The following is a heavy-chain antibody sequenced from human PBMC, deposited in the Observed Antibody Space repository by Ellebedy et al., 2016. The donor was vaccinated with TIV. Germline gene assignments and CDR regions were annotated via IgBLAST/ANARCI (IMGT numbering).Heavy chain of an antibody. D-gene: IGHD4-17*01. CDR3: ARGLVWATTVPFDL. J-gene: IGHJ2*01. CDR1: GFRFSNYG. V-gene: IGHV3-23*01. CDR2: ISGTGGTT. Sequence: GESLKISCEASGFRFSNYGMHWVRQAPGKGLEWVSGISGTGGTTDYADSVKGRFTISRDNSKNTLYLQMNSLGAEDTAVYYCARGLVWATTVPFDLWGRGTLVTVSS.